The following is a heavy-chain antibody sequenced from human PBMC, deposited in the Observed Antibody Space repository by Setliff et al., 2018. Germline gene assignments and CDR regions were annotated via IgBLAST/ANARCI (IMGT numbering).Heavy chain of an antibody. D-gene: IGHD3-3*01. J-gene: IGHJ6*03. CDR1: GYSFTDYY. CDR3: ARDGSSVIRFLEWSHKDYYYMDV. Sequence: ASVKVSCKASGYSFTDYYMHWVRQVPGRGLEWMGWINPKSGGTRYAQKFQGRVTMTRDTSISTAYMELSSLRYDDTAIYYCARDGSSVIRFLEWSHKDYYYMDVWGKGTTVTVSS. CDR2: INPKSGGT. V-gene: IGHV1-2*02.